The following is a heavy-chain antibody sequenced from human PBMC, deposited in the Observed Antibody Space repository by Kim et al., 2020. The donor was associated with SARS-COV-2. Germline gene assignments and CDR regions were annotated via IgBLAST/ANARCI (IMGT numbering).Heavy chain of an antibody. CDR2: ISYDENNQ. D-gene: IGHD3-10*01. CDR1: GFTFRSYG. J-gene: IGHJ5*02. Sequence: GGSLRLSCTASGFTFRSYGMHWVRQAPGKGLEWVAGISYDENNQYYADSVKGRFTVSRDNSKNIFYLQMNSLRPEDTAIYYCAKDMGDVSGSGRYMMSWFDPWGQGTLVTVSS. CDR3: AKDMGDVSGSGRYMMSWFDP. V-gene: IGHV3-30*18.